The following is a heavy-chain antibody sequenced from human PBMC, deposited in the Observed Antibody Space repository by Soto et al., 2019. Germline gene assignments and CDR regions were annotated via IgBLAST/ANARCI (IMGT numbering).Heavy chain of an antibody. Sequence: GGALRLSRSGSGFTFSHHSLYWVRQAPGKGLRYVSTISGNGGNTHYAASVRGRFTISRDNSKNTVFLQMSGLGVADSAVYYCVEVSGYCTGGSCFSYFDYWGQGALVTVSS. CDR2: ISGNGGNT. CDR3: VEVSGYCTGGSCFSYFDY. CDR1: GFTFSHHS. J-gene: IGHJ4*02. D-gene: IGHD2-15*01. V-gene: IGHV3-64D*06.